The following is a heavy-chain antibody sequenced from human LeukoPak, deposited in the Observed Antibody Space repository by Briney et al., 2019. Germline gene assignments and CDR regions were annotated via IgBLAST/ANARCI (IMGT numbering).Heavy chain of an antibody. Sequence: PGGSLRLSCAASGFTFSSYGMHWVRQAPGKGLEWVAFIRYDGSNKYYADSVKGRFTISRDNSKNTLYLQMNSLRAEDTAVYYCAKVFGGYCSSTSCFLDYWGQGTLVTVSS. CDR3: AKVFGGYCSSTSCFLDY. CDR1: GFTFSSYG. D-gene: IGHD2-2*01. CDR2: IRYDGSNK. V-gene: IGHV3-30*02. J-gene: IGHJ4*02.